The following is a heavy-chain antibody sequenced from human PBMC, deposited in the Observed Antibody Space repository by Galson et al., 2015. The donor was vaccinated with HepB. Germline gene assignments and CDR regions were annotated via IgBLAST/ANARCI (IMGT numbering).Heavy chain of an antibody. CDR2: IWYDGSNK. D-gene: IGHD6-13*01. J-gene: IGHJ4*02. CDR1: GFTFSSYG. Sequence: SLRLSCAASGFTFSSYGMHWVRQAPGKGLEWVAVIWYDGSNKYYADSVKGRFTISRDNSMNTLYLQMNSLRAEDTAVYYCARDGSSSWSGRGYRYYFDYWGQGTLVTVSS. CDR3: ARDGSSSWSGRGYRYYFDY. V-gene: IGHV3-33*01.